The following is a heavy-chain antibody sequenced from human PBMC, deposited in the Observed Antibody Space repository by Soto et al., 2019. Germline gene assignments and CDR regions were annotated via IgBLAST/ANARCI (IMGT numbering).Heavy chain of an antibody. V-gene: IGHV5-51*01. CDR3: ARHERLDISYGAGSHLDY. Sequence: EVQLVQSGEEVKKPGESLKSSCKGSGYSFTSYWIGWVRQMPGKCLEWMGIIYPGDPDTRYSPSFQGHVTISAYKSIPTADLQWSSLEAADTAVYYCARHERLDISYGAGSHLDYCGQGTLVTVSS. CDR1: GYSFTSYW. J-gene: IGHJ4*02. CDR2: IYPGDPDT. D-gene: IGHD3-10*01.